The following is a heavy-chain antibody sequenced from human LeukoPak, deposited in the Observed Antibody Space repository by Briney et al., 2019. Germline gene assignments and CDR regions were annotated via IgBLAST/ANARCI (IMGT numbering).Heavy chain of an antibody. D-gene: IGHD3-22*01. V-gene: IGHV1-69*05. J-gene: IGHJ4*02. CDR3: ATPFTHEPDYYDSSGYYYDY. CDR1: GGTFSSYA. CDR2: IIPIFGTA. Sequence: SVKVSCKASGGTFSSYAISWVRQAPGQGLEWMGGIIPIFGTANYAQKFQGRVTITTDESTSTAYMELSSLRSEDTAVYYCATPFTHEPDYYDSSGYYYDYWGQGTLVTVSS.